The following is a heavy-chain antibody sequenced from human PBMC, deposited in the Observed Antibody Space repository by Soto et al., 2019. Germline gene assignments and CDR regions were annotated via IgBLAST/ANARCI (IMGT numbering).Heavy chain of an antibody. V-gene: IGHV3-23*01. CDR3: AKDGFQLGYCSSTICYTCDY. Sequence: EVQLLESGGGLVQPGGSLRLSCAASGFTFSSYAMSWVRQAPGKGLEWVSAISGSGGSTYYADSVKGRFTISRDNYKNTLYLQMNILKAEETSLYYCAKDGFQLGYCSSTICYTCDYWGHGTLVNVSS. CDR2: ISGSGGST. CDR1: GFTFSSYA. J-gene: IGHJ4*01. D-gene: IGHD2-2*01.